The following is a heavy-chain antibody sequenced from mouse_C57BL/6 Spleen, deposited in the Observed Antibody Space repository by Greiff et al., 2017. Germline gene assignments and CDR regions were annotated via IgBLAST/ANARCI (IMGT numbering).Heavy chain of an antibody. V-gene: IGHV1-63*01. Sequence: VQVVASGAELVRPGTSVKMSCKASGSTFTNYWIGWAKQRHGRGLAWIGDIYPGGGYTTYNEKFKGKATLTADKSASTAYMQFSSLTSEDSAIYYCARIITERYAMDYGGQGTSVTVSA. J-gene: IGHJ4*01. CDR1: GSTFTNYW. D-gene: IGHD1-1*01. CDR2: IYPGGGYT. CDR3: ARIITERYAMDY.